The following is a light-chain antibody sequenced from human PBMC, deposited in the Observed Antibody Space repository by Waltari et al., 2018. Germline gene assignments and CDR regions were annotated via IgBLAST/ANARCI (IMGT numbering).Light chain of an antibody. CDR2: AAS. Sequence: EIVMTQSPASLSVSPGESAIIPCRASQSVSCTLACYQQKPGPAPSLLIYAASTRATGIPARFRGGGSGTDFTLTISCLQSEDFAVYYCQQYNNWPPSITFGQGTRLEIK. CDR1: QSVSCT. V-gene: IGKV3-15*01. CDR3: QQYNNWPPSIT. J-gene: IGKJ5*01.